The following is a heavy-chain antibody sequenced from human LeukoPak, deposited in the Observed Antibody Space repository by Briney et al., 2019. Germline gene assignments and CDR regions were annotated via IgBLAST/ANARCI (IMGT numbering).Heavy chain of an antibody. CDR1: GGSISSYY. Sequence: PSETLSLTCTVSGGSISSYYWSWIRQPPGKGLEWIGYISYSGNTNYNPSLKSRVTISVDTSKNQFSLKLSSVTAADTAVYYCARRDYGGHIDYWGQGTLVTVSS. J-gene: IGHJ4*02. V-gene: IGHV4-59*12. D-gene: IGHD4-23*01. CDR3: ARRDYGGHIDY. CDR2: ISYSGNT.